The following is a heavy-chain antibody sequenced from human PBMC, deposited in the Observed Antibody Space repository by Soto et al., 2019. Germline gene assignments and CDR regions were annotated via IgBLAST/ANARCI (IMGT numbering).Heavy chain of an antibody. D-gene: IGHD6-6*01. V-gene: IGHV3-9*01. CDR1: GFVFEDYA. J-gene: IGHJ4*02. Sequence: EVQLVESGGGLVQPGRSLRLSCAASGFVFEDYAMRWVRQAPGKGLEWVSSITWNSDSLAYTGSVKGRFTISRDNAKNSLYLEMDSLRPEDTALYYCTKSRGVAGRPLDDWGQGTLVTVSS. CDR2: ITWNSDSL. CDR3: TKSRGVAGRPLDD.